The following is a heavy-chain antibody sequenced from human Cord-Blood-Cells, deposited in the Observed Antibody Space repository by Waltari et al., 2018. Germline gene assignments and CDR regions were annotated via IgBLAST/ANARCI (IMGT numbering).Heavy chain of an antibody. CDR2: INHSGST. CDR1: GGSFSGYY. V-gene: IGHV4-34*01. J-gene: IGHJ3*02. CDR3: ARGRRIIRRSMGAFDI. Sequence: QVQLQQWGAGLLKPSETLSLTCAVYGGSFSGYYWSWIRQPPGKGLEWIGEINHSGSTNHSPALKSRVTISVDTSKNQFSLKLSSVTAADTAVYYCARGRRIIRRSMGAFDIWGQGTMVTVSS. D-gene: IGHD3-10*01.